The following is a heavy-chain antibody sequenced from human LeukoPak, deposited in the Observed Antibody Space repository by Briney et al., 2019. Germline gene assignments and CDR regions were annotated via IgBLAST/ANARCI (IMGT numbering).Heavy chain of an antibody. CDR2: ISPSGTDM. J-gene: IGHJ4*02. Sequence: GGSLRLSCAASGFTFSVSTMTWVRQAPGKGLEWVSSISPSGTDMYFAQSLKGRFTISRDNTWGTVSLQMSSLRVDDTAVYYCARADCRTASCFLNNWGQGTLVTVSS. D-gene: IGHD2-2*01. V-gene: IGHV3-21*01. CDR3: ARADCRTASCFLNN. CDR1: GFTFSVST.